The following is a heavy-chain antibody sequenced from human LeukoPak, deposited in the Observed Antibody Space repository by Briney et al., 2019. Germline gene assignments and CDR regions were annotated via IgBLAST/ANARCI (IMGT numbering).Heavy chain of an antibody. Sequence: ASVKVSCKASGYTFTSYGISWVRQAPGQGLEWMGWISAYNGNTNYAQKLQGRATMTTDTSTSTAYMELRSLRSDDTAVYYCARDLIAAAGTGYNWFDPWGQGTLVTVSS. D-gene: IGHD6-13*01. V-gene: IGHV1-18*01. CDR2: ISAYNGNT. CDR3: ARDLIAAAGTGYNWFDP. J-gene: IGHJ5*02. CDR1: GYTFTSYG.